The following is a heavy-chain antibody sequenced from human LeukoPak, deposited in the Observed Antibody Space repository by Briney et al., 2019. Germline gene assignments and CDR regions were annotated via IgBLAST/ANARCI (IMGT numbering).Heavy chain of an antibody. CDR3: AVLQPYYYYGMDV. J-gene: IGHJ6*02. Sequence: GSLRLSCAASGFTFSSYAMSWIRQPPGKGLEWIGSIYYSGSTYYNPSLKSRVAISVDTSKNQFSLKLSSVTAADTAVYYCAVLQPYYYYGMDVWGQGTTVTVSS. V-gene: IGHV4-39*01. CDR1: GFTFSSYA. D-gene: IGHD4-11*01. CDR2: IYYSGST.